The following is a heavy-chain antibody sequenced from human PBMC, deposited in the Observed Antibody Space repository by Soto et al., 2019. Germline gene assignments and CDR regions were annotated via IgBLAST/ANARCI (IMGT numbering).Heavy chain of an antibody. J-gene: IGHJ6*02. D-gene: IGHD3-10*01. CDR3: ARDPAQLWFGETSYYYYGMDV. Sequence: GGSLRLSCAASGFTFSSYSMNWVRQAPGKGLEWVSYISSSSSTIYYADSVKGRFTISRDNAKNSLYLQMNSLRDEDTAVYYCARDPAQLWFGETSYYYYGMDVWGQGNTVTVSS. CDR1: GFTFSSYS. V-gene: IGHV3-48*02. CDR2: ISSSSSTI.